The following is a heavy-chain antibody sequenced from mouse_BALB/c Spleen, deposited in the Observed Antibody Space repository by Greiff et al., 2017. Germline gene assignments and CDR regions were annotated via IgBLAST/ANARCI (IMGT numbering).Heavy chain of an antibody. D-gene: IGHD2-4*01. J-gene: IGHJ2*01. CDR3: ARFDYDVKDFDY. V-gene: IGHV5-6-5*01. CDR1: GFTFSSYA. Sequence: EVKLVESGGGLVKPGGSLKLSCAASGFTFSSYAMSWVRQTPEKRLEWVASISSGGSTYYPDSVKGRFTISRDNARNILYLQMSSLRSEDTAMYYCARFDYDVKDFDYWGQGTTLTVSS. CDR2: ISSGGST.